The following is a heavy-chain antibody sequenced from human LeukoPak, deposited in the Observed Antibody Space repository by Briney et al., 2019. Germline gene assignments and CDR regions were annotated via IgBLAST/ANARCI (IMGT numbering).Heavy chain of an antibody. J-gene: IGHJ4*02. CDR2: IIQDGSEK. Sequence: GGSLRLSCAASGFTFSSYWMSWVRQAPGKGLEWVANIIQDGSEKYYVDSVKGRFTISRDNAKNSLFLQMNSLRAEDTAVYYCAKDYYSLPDYWGQGTLVTVSS. V-gene: IGHV3-7*01. CDR1: GFTFSSYW. CDR3: AKDYYSLPDY. D-gene: IGHD3-10*01.